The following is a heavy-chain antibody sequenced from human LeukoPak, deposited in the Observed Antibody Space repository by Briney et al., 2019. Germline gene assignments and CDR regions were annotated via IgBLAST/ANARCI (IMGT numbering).Heavy chain of an antibody. CDR2: ISYDGSNK. CDR3: VRGGASRPDF. Sequence: GGSLRLSCAASGFTFSTYGIHWVRQAPGKGLEWVAFISYDGSNKYYADSVKGRFTISRDNAMNSLYPQLNSLRPEDTAIYYCVRGGASRPDFWGQGTLVTVSS. D-gene: IGHD6-6*01. J-gene: IGHJ4*02. V-gene: IGHV3-30*03. CDR1: GFTFSTYG.